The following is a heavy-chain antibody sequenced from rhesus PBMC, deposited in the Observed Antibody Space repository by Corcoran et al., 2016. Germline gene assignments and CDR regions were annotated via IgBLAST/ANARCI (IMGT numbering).Heavy chain of an antibody. CDR1: GGSISGGYD. D-gene: IGHD3-3*01. Sequence: QVQLQESGPGVVKPSETLSLTCAVSGGSISGGYDWSWIRQPPGKGLEWIGYIYGSSGSTNYTPSLKNRVPISKDASKNEFSLKLSSVTAADTAVYYCASAPPYNFWTGFPDYWGQGVLVTVSS. V-gene: IGHV4-76*01. CDR3: ASAPPYNFWTGFPDY. J-gene: IGHJ4*01. CDR2: IYGSSGST.